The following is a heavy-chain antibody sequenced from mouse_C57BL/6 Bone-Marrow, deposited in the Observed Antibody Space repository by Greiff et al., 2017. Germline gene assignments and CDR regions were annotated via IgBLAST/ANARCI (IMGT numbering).Heavy chain of an antibody. V-gene: IGHV14-4*01. CDR1: GFNIKDDY. CDR3: SMDYSFDY. CDR2: IDPENGDT. Sequence: EVKLQESGAELVRPGASVKLSCTASGFNIKDDYMHWVKQRPEQGLEWIGWIDPENGDTEYASKFQGKATITADTSSNTAYLQLSSLTSEDTAVYYCSMDYSFDYWGQGTTLTVSS. J-gene: IGHJ2*01.